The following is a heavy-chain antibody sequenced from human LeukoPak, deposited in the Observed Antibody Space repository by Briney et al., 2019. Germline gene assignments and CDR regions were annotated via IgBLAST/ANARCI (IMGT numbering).Heavy chain of an antibody. D-gene: IGHD1-26*01. CDR3: ARDLLSHYDY. CDR1: AGSISSRTDY. J-gene: IGHJ4*02. V-gene: IGHV4-39*07. CDR2: IDYSGNT. Sequence: SETLSLTCSVPAGSISSRTDYWGWIRQPPEKGLEWIGNIDYSGNTYHNPSLKSRVTISVDTSKSQFSLKLTSVTAADTAVYYCARDLLSHYDYWGQGTLVTVSS.